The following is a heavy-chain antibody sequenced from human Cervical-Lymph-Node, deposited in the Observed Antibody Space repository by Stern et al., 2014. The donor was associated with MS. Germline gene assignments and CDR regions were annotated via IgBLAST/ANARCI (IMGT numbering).Heavy chain of an antibody. D-gene: IGHD4-17*01. Sequence: QVQLGQSGAEVKKPGSSVKVSCKASGGTFSTYPIIWVRQAPGQGLEWMGGIIPVFGTANYAQKFQGRVTITAADSSSTAYMELSSLRSEDTAVYYCASPVTLTVGAMDVWGQGTTITVSS. J-gene: IGHJ6*02. CDR2: IIPVFGTA. CDR1: GGTFSTYP. V-gene: IGHV1-69*01. CDR3: ASPVTLTVGAMDV.